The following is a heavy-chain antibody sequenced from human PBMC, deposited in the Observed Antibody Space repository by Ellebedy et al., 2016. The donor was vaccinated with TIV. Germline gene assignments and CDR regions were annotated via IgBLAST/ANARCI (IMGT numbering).Heavy chain of an antibody. V-gene: IGHV5-51*01. J-gene: IGHJ4*02. CDR2: IYPGDSDT. D-gene: IGHD3-10*01. CDR1: RYSFTTYW. Sequence: PGGSLRLSCEGSRYSFTTYWIGWVRQMPGKGLEWMGIIYPGDSDTRYSPSFQGQVTISADKSISTAYLQWSSLKASDTAMYLCARRDGSGSILDYWGQGTLVTVSS. CDR3: ARRDGSGSILDY.